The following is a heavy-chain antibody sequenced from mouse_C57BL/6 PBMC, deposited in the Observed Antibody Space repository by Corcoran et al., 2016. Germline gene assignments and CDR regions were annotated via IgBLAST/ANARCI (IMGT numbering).Heavy chain of an antibody. CDR3: ARCRTFAY. CDR1: GYTFTTYG. CDR2: INTYSGVP. J-gene: IGHJ3*01. V-gene: IGHV9-3*01. Sequence: QIQLVQSGPELKKPGETVKISCKASGYTFTTYGMSWVKQAPGKGLKWMGWINTYSGVPTYADDFKGRFAFSLETSASTAYLQINNLKNEDTATYFCARCRTFAYWGQGTLVTVSA.